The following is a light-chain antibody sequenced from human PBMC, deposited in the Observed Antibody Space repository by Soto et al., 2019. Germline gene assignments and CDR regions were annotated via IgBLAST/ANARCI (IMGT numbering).Light chain of an antibody. V-gene: IGKV1-5*01. CDR3: QEYNNYWT. J-gene: IGKJ1*01. CDR2: TAS. CDR1: QTISRW. Sequence: DIQMTQSPATLSASVGDTVTITCRASQTISRWLAWYQQKPEKAPRLLIYTASTLESGVPSRFSASGSGTEFTLTISSLHPDDFATYYCQEYNNYWTFGQGTKVDIK.